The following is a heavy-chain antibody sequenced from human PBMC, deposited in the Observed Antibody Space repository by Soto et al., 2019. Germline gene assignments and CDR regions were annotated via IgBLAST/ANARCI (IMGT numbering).Heavy chain of an antibody. CDR1: GFTFTTFD. V-gene: IGHV3-23*01. CDR3: AKGAWLDY. Sequence: EVQLLESGGGLVQPGASLRLSCAASGFTFTTFDMSWARQAPGKGLEWVSVVRGRDGSTSYADSLKGRFTISKDSSNNTLYLQMKSLRAEDTALYYCAKGAWLDYWGQGTLVTVSS. CDR2: VRGRDGST. J-gene: IGHJ4*02. D-gene: IGHD5-12*01.